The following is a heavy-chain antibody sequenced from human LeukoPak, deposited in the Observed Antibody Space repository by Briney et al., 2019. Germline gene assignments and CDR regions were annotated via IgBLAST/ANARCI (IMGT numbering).Heavy chain of an antibody. CDR3: ARDGGPSQYYYMDV. Sequence: SETLSLTCTVSGGSISSSSYYWGWIRQPPGKGLEWIGSMYYSGSTYYNPSLKGRVTISVDTSKNQFSLKLSSVTAADTAVYYCARDGGPSQYYYMDVWGKGTTVTVSS. V-gene: IGHV4-39*07. CDR1: GGSISSSSYY. J-gene: IGHJ6*03. CDR2: MYYSGST. D-gene: IGHD2-15*01.